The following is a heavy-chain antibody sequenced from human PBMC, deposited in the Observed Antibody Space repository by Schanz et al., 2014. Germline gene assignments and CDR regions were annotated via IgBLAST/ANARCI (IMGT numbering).Heavy chain of an antibody. Sequence: VQLVESGGGVVQPGRSLRLSCAASGFTFSSYAMSWVRQAPGKGLEWVSGISGSGGSTYYADSVKGRFTISRDNSKNTLYLQMNSLRAEDTAVYYCAKDLLYGAPMPLNHLDSWGQGTLVTVSS. CDR1: GFTFSSYA. V-gene: IGHV3-23*04. CDR2: ISGSGGST. CDR3: AKDLLYGAPMPLNHLDS. J-gene: IGHJ4*02. D-gene: IGHD2-2*01.